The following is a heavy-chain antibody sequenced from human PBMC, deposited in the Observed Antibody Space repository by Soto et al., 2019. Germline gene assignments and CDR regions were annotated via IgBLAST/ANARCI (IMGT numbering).Heavy chain of an antibody. Sequence: SETLSLTCAVYGGSFSGYYWSWIRQPPGKGLEWIGEINHSGSTNYNPSLKSRVTISVDTSKNQFSLKLSSVTAADTAVYYCARVGIFGVVITRLGAFDIWGQGTMVTVSS. J-gene: IGHJ3*02. CDR1: GGSFSGYY. CDR3: ARVGIFGVVITRLGAFDI. D-gene: IGHD3-3*01. V-gene: IGHV4-34*01. CDR2: INHSGST.